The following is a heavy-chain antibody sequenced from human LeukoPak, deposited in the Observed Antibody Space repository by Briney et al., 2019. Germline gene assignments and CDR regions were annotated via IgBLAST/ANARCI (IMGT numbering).Heavy chain of an antibody. CDR3: ARKSVAGNRDFDY. V-gene: IGHV3-21*01. D-gene: IGHD6-19*01. CDR1: GFTFSSYS. CDR2: ISSSSSYI. J-gene: IGHJ4*02. Sequence: GGSLRLSCAASGFTFSSYSMNWVRQAPGKGLEWVSSISSSSSYIYYADSVKGRFTISRDNAKNSLYLQMNSLRAEDTAVYYCARKSVAGNRDFDYWGQGTLVTVSS.